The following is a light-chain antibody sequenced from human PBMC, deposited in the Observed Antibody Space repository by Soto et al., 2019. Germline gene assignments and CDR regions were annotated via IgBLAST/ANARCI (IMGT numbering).Light chain of an antibody. CDR3: QQYVSSPPT. CDR2: DAS. J-gene: IGKJ1*01. CDR1: QSISSSY. V-gene: IGKV3-20*01. Sequence: EIVLTQSPGTLSLSPGERATLSCRASQSISSSYLAWYQQKPGQAPRLLIYDASSSATGIPDRFSGSGSGTAFTLTISRLEPEDFAVYYCQQYVSSPPTFGQGTEVEIK.